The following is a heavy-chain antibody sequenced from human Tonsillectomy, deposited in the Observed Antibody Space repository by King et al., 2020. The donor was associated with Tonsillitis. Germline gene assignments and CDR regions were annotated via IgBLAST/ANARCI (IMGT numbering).Heavy chain of an antibody. D-gene: IGHD3-9*01. Sequence: QLVQSGGGLVQPGGSLRLSCAASGFTFSSYAMSWVRQAPGKGLEWVSVIYSGGSSTYYADSVKGRFTISRDNSKNTLYLQMNSLRAEDTAVYYCAKEGGAWGYYDILTGYPTSNWFDPWGQGTLVTVSS. CDR3: AKEGGAWGYYDILTGYPTSNWFDP. CDR2: IYSGGSST. CDR1: GFTFSSYA. J-gene: IGHJ5*02. V-gene: IGHV3-23*03.